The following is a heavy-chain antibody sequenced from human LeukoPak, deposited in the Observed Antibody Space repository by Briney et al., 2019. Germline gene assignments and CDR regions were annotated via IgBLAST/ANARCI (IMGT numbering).Heavy chain of an antibody. CDR1: GFTFSSYG. D-gene: IGHD6-13*01. V-gene: IGHV3-30*04. Sequence: GGSLRLSCAASGFTFSSYGLHWVRQAPGKGLEWVALISYDESNKYYADSVKGRFTISRDNSKNTLYLQMNSLRAEDTAVYYCARQSIPRYSSSWYYFDYWGQGTLVTVSS. CDR3: ARQSIPRYSSSWYYFDY. J-gene: IGHJ4*02. CDR2: ISYDESNK.